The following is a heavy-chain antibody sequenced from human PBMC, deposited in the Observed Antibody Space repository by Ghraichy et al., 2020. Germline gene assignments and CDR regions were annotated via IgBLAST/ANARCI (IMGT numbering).Heavy chain of an antibody. CDR1: GYSFTSYW. D-gene: IGHD6-6*01. V-gene: IGHV5-10-1*01. Sequence: GESLNISCKGSGYSFTSYWISWVRQMPGKGLEWMGRIDPSDSYTNYSPSFQGHVTISADKSISTAYLQWSSLKASDTAMYYCATRYSYSSSLLPPYYYGMDVWAKGPRSPSP. J-gene: IGHJ6*02. CDR3: ATRYSYSSSLLPPYYYGMDV. CDR2: IDPSDSYT.